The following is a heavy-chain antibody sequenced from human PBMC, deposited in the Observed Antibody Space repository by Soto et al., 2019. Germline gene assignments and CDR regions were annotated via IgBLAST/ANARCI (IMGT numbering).Heavy chain of an antibody. CDR2: VIPIFGTP. CDR1: GGTFSTYA. D-gene: IGHD2-15*01. V-gene: IGHV1-69*01. Sequence: QVQLVQSGAEVKKPGSSVKVSCKAPGGTFSTYAISWVRQAPGQGLEWMGGVIPIFGTPKYAQKFQGRVTITADESTSTGYMERRSLRSEDTAVYYCARSQGGSSSLDIYYYYYYGRDVWGQGTTVTVSS. CDR3: ARSQGGSSSLDIYYYYYYGRDV. J-gene: IGHJ6*02.